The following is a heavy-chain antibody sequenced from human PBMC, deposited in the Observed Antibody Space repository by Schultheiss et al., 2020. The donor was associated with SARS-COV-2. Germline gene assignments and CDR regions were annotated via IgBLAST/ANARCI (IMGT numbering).Heavy chain of an antibody. V-gene: IGHV3-23*01. D-gene: IGHD3-3*01. CDR3: VKGRFNEPIDS. CDR1: GFSFSGYP. J-gene: IGHJ4*02. CDR2: ISGSGGTA. Sequence: GGSLRLSCAASGFSFSGYPMTWVRQAPGMGLAWVSSISGSGGTAFYAASVRGRFTVSRDNSKNTVNLQMNSLTTEDTARYFCVKGRFNEPIDSWGLGTLVTVSS.